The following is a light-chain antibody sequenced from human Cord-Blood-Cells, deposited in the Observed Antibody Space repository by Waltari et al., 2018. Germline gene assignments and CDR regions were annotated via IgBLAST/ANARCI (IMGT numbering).Light chain of an antibody. V-gene: IGLV3-27*01. J-gene: IGLJ1*01. CDR3: YSAADNNLV. CDR2: KDS. CDR1: VLAKKY. Sequence: SYELTQPSSVSVSPGQTARITCSGAVLAKKYARWFQQKPGQAPVLVIYKDSERPSGIPELFSGSSSGTTVTLTISGAQVEDEADYYCYSAADNNLVFGTGTKVTVL.